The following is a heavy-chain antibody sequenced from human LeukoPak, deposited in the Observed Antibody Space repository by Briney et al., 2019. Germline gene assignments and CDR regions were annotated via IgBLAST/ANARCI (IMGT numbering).Heavy chain of an antibody. Sequence: GRSLRLSCAASGFAFSDYTMQWVRQAPGKGLEWVALLPPDGSYQYYADSLKGRFTISRDNFKNALYLQMNSLRLEDTAVYYCARGLHDRSWYGAHWGQGTLLSVSS. J-gene: IGHJ4*02. CDR1: GFAFSDYT. CDR3: ARGLHDRSWYGAH. V-gene: IGHV3-30*04. D-gene: IGHD6-13*01. CDR2: LPPDGSYQ.